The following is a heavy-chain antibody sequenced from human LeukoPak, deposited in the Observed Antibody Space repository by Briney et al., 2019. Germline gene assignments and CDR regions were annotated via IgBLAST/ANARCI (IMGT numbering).Heavy chain of an antibody. V-gene: IGHV3-11*01. J-gene: IGHJ3*02. CDR1: GFTFSDYY. CDR3: ASGYDRVGWGAFDI. Sequence: GRTLRLSCAASGFTFSDYYMTWIGQAAGKGVEGGSYISNSSSTIYYATSVQGRFTISWDNAKNSLYLQMNSLRAEDTAVYYCASGYDRVGWGAFDIWGQGTMVTVSS. D-gene: IGHD3-22*01. CDR2: ISNSSSTI.